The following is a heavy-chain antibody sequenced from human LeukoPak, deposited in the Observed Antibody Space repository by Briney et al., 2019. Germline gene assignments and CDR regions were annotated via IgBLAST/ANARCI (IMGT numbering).Heavy chain of an antibody. J-gene: IGHJ6*03. V-gene: IGHV3-30*02. CDR1: GFTFCSYG. CDR3: AKTGSFTYYYYMDV. D-gene: IGHD1-14*01. CDR2: IRYDGSNK. Sequence: PGGSLRLPXAASGFTFCSYGMHWVRQAPGKGLEWVAFIRYDGSNKYYADSVKGRFTISRDNSKNTLYLQMNSLRAEDTAVYYCAKTGSFTYYYYMDVWGKGTTVTVSS.